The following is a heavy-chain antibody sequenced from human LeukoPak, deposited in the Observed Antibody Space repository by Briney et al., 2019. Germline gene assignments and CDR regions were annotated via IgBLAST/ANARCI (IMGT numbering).Heavy chain of an antibody. D-gene: IGHD3-3*01. J-gene: IGHJ4*02. V-gene: IGHV4-59*12. Sequence: SETLSLTCTVSGGSISSYYWSWIRQPPGKGLEWIGYIYYSGSTNDNPSLKSRVTISVDTSKNQFSLRLSSVTAADTAVYYCARETIIFPRHSTFDYWGQGTLVTVSS. CDR2: IYYSGST. CDR1: GGSISSYY. CDR3: ARETIIFPRHSTFDY.